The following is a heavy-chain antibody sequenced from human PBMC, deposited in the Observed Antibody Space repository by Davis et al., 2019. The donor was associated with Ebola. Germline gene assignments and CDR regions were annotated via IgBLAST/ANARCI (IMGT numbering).Heavy chain of an antibody. Sequence: ASVKVSCKASGYTFTSYDINWVRQATGQGLEWMGWMNPNSGNTGYAQKFQGRVTMTRNTSISTAYMELSSLRSEDTAVYYCARGVRFLEWFPYYYGMDVWGQGTTVTVSS. CDR1: GYTFTSYD. J-gene: IGHJ6*02. CDR3: ARGVRFLEWFPYYYGMDV. CDR2: MNPNSGNT. D-gene: IGHD3-3*01. V-gene: IGHV1-8*01.